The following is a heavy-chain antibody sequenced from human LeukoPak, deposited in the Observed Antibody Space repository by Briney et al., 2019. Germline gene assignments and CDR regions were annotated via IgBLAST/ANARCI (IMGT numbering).Heavy chain of an antibody. CDR1: GFTFSSYW. J-gene: IGHJ5*02. D-gene: IGHD3-3*01. CDR3: ARGVTIFGVVIKFYNWFDP. V-gene: IGHV3-74*01. Sequence: GGSLRLSCAASGFTFSSYWTHWVRQAPGKGLVWVPRINSDGSSTSYADSVKGRFTISRDNAKNTLYLQMNSLRAEDTAVYYCARGVTIFGVVIKFYNWFDPWGQGTLVTVSS. CDR2: INSDGSST.